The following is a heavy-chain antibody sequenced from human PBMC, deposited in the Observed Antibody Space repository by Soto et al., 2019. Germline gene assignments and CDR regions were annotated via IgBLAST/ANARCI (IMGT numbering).Heavy chain of an antibody. V-gene: IGHV3-30-3*01. J-gene: IGHJ4*02. Sequence: QVQLVESGGGVVQPGRSLRLSCAASGFTFSSYAMHWVRQAPGKGLEWVAVISYDGSNKYYADSVKGLFTISRDNSKNTLYLQMNSLRAEDTAVYYCARDPNSGWYGEGGVDYWGQGTLVTVSS. CDR1: GFTFSSYA. CDR3: ARDPNSGWYGEGGVDY. D-gene: IGHD6-19*01. CDR2: ISYDGSNK.